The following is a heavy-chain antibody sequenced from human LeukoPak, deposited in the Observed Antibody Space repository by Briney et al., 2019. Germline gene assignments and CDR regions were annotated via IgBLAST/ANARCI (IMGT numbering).Heavy chain of an antibody. CDR1: GYTFTSYA. D-gene: IGHD3-10*01. CDR3: ARVWFGELPPDY. Sequence: GASVKVSCKASGYTFTSYAIHWVRQAPGQRLEWMGWINAGNGNTKYSQKFQGRVTITRDTSASTAYMELSSLRSEDTAVYYCARVWFGELPPDYWGQGTLVTVSS. V-gene: IGHV1-3*01. J-gene: IGHJ4*02. CDR2: INAGNGNT.